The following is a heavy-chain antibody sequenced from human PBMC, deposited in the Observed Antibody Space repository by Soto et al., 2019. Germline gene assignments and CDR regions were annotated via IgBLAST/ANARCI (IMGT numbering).Heavy chain of an antibody. Sequence: SVKVSCKASGYTFTSYAMHWVRQAPGQRLEWMGWINAGNGNTKYSQKFQGRVTITRDTSASTAYMELSSLRSEDTAVYYCASQCSGGSCIMNQHAFDIWGQGTMVTVS. CDR2: INAGNGNT. CDR3: ASQCSGGSCIMNQHAFDI. D-gene: IGHD2-15*01. J-gene: IGHJ3*02. V-gene: IGHV1-3*01. CDR1: GYTFTSYA.